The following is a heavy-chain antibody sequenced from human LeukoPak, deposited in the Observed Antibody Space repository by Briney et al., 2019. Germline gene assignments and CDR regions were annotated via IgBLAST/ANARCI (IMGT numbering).Heavy chain of an antibody. Sequence: GGSLRLSCAASGFSFGSFEMNWVRQVPGKGLEWVSYISSSGSTIDYADSVKGRFTISGDNAKNSLYLQMNSLRAEDTAVYYCAREEGLDYWGQGTLVTVSS. V-gene: IGHV3-48*03. J-gene: IGHJ4*02. CDR3: AREEGLDY. CDR1: GFSFGSFE. CDR2: ISSSGSTI. D-gene: IGHD5-12*01.